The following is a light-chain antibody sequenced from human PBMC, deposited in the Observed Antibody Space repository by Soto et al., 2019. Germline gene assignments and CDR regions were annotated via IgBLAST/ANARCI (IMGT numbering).Light chain of an antibody. CDR1: SSDVGSYNL. CDR2: EVF. V-gene: IGLV2-23*02. Sequence: QSALTQPASVSGSPGQSITMFCTGTSSDVGSYNLVSWYQQHPGKAPKLMIYEVFKRPSGVFHRFSGSKSGNTASLTISGLQAEDEADYYCCSYAGSYTYVFGTGTKVTVL. CDR3: CSYAGSYTYV. J-gene: IGLJ1*01.